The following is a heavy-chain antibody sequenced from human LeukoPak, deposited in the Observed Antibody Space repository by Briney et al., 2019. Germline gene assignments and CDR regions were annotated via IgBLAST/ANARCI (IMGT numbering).Heavy chain of an antibody. Sequence: GGSLRLSCAASGFTFSSYAMSWVRQAPGKGLEWVSVISGSGVSTYYAASVKGRFTISRDNSKNTLYLQMNSLRAEDTAVYYCAKFYGDFYYFDYWGQGTLVTVSS. J-gene: IGHJ4*02. V-gene: IGHV3-23*01. CDR3: AKFYGDFYYFDY. CDR2: ISGSGVST. CDR1: GFTFSSYA. D-gene: IGHD4-17*01.